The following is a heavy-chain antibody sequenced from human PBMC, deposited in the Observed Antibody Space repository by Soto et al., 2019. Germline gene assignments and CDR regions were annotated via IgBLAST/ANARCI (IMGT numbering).Heavy chain of an antibody. D-gene: IGHD6-19*01. CDR1: GFSFNVYY. V-gene: IGHV3-11*01. Sequence: QEQLAESGGGLVKPGGSLRLSCAASGFSFNVYYMTWIRQAPGSGLEWVASFSILGDSTYYADSVKGRFTISRDNVKNSLYLQMDTLRAEDTAVYYCARDRAGTRTFPHNTFNRWGQGQRSPSP. CDR3: ARDRAGTRTFPHNTFNR. CDR2: FSILGDST. J-gene: IGHJ6*02.